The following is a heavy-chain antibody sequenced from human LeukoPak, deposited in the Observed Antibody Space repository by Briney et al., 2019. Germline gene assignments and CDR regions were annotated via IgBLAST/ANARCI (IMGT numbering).Heavy chain of an antibody. CDR1: GGSISSGVYY. J-gene: IGHJ4*02. CDR3: AREEGGAAGKGFDY. D-gene: IGHD6-13*01. CDR2: INHSGST. Sequence: SETLSLTCIVSGGSISSGVYYWSWIRPPPGKGLGWVGYINHSGSTHYKPSLKSRVTISVDRSKNHFSLNLSYVTAADTAVYYCAREEGGAAGKGFDYWGQGTPVTVSS. V-gene: IGHV4-30-2*01.